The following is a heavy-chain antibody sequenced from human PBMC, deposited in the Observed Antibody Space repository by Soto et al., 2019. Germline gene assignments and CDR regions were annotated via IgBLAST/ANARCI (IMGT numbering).Heavy chain of an antibody. CDR1: GGSISGYY. CDR2: IYYRGST. V-gene: IGHV4-59*01. J-gene: IGHJ6*02. D-gene: IGHD1-26*01. CDR3: ARQQLLPFYYALDV. Sequence: SETLSLTCNVSGGSISGYYWSWIRQSPGKGLEYIGYIYYRGSTNYNSSLKSRVTMSVDTSRNQFSLKMNSVTAADTAVYYCARQQLLPFYYALDVWGQGTTVTVLL.